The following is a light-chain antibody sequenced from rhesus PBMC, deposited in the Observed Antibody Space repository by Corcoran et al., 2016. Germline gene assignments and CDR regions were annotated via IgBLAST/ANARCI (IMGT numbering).Light chain of an antibody. CDR1: QGINNY. J-gene: IGKJ3*01. CDR2: YAS. V-gene: IGKV1-66*01. Sequence: DIQMTQSPSSLSASVGDRVTITCRASQGINNYLTWYQQKPGKAPKPPIYYASRLETGVPSRFSGSGSGTDYTLAISSLQPEDIATYTCQQYNNSPFTFGPGTKLDV. CDR3: QQYNNSPFT.